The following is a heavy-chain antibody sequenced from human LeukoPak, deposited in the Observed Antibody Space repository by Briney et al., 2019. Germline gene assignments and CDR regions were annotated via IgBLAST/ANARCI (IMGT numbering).Heavy chain of an antibody. CDR1: GGSFSGYD. D-gene: IGHD3-22*01. CDR2: INHSAST. Sequence: SGPLCLTCAVYGGSFSGYDWSWIRQPAGKGLEWIGEINHSASTNDNPSLKSRVTISVDTSKNQFSLKLSSVTAADTAVYYCAQTDDYYDSSGPRFDYWGQGPLVTVSS. CDR3: AQTDDYYDSSGPRFDY. J-gene: IGHJ4*02. V-gene: IGHV4-34*01.